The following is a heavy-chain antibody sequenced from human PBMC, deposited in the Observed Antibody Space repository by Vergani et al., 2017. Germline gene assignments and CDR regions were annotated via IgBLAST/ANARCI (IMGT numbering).Heavy chain of an antibody. Sequence: QVQLVESGGGVVQPGRSLRLSCAASGFTFNSYAMHWVRQAPGKGLEWVAVISYDGSNKYYADSVKGRFTISRDNSKNTLYLQMNSLRAEDTAVYYCARAPTPHLYCGGDCPYPPMFDYWGQGTLVTVSS. CDR2: ISYDGSNK. CDR1: GFTFNSYA. V-gene: IGHV3-30*04. J-gene: IGHJ4*02. D-gene: IGHD2-21*01. CDR3: ARAPTPHLYCGGDCPYPPMFDY.